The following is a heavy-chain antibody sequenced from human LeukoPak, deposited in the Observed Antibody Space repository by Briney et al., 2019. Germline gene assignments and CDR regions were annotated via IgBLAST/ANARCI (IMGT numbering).Heavy chain of an antibody. CDR3: AKDIVGEWLVLYSFDS. J-gene: IGHJ4*02. D-gene: IGHD6-19*01. CDR2: ISGSAYST. CDR1: GFTFSSYA. V-gene: IGHV3-23*01. Sequence: GGSLRLSCAASGFTFSSYAMSWVRQAPGKGLEWVSGISGSAYSTYYADSAQGRFTISRDNSKNTLYLQMNSLRAEDTAVYYCAKDIVGEWLVLYSFDSWGQGTLVTVSS.